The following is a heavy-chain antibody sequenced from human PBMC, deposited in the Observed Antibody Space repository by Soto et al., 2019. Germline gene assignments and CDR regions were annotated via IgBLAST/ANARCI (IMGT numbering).Heavy chain of an antibody. V-gene: IGHV1-2*04. D-gene: IGHD1-26*01. CDR2: INPNSGGT. CDR3: ATQRSEWELSFDY. CDR1: GYTFTSYG. Sequence: ASVKVSCKASGYTFTSYGISWVRQAPGQGLEWMGWINPNSGGTNYAQKFQGWVTMTRDTSISTAYMEVSRLRSDDTAVYYCATQRSEWELSFDYWGQGTLVTVSS. J-gene: IGHJ4*02.